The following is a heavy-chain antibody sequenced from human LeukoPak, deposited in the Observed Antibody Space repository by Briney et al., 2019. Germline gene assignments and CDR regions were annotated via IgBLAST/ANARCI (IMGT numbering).Heavy chain of an antibody. CDR1: GGSISSGSYY. CDR3: ARGGGTMIVVPLDY. D-gene: IGHD3-22*01. V-gene: IGHV4-61*02. J-gene: IGHJ4*02. Sequence: SQTLSLTCTVSGGSISSGSYYWSWIRQPAGKGLEWIGRIYTSGSTNYNPPLKSRVTISVDTSKNQFSLKLSSVTAADTAVYYCARGGGTMIVVPLDYWGQGTLVTVSS. CDR2: IYTSGST.